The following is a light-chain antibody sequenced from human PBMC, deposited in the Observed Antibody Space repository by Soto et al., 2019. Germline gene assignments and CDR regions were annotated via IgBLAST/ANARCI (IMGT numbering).Light chain of an antibody. CDR1: QSVSSN. CDR2: GAS. Sequence: EIVMTQSPATLSMTLGERATLSCRATQSVSSNLAWYQQKPGQAPRLLIYGASTRATGIPARFSGSGSGTEFTLTISRLQSEDFAVYYCQQYNTWPYTFGQGTKLEIK. V-gene: IGKV3-15*01. CDR3: QQYNTWPYT. J-gene: IGKJ2*01.